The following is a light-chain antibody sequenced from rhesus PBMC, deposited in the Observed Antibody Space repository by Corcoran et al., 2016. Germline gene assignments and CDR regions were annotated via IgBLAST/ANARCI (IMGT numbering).Light chain of an antibody. V-gene: IGKV1-44*02. CDR2: AAS. J-gene: IGKJ1*01. CDR1: QAISSY. Sequence: DIQMTQSPSSLSASVGDRVTITCRASQAISSYLAWYQQKPGKVPTLLISAASSLESGVPSRFSGSGSGTEFTLTISSRQPEDCATYYIQQHNSHPWTFGQGTKVEIK. CDR3: QQHNSHPWT.